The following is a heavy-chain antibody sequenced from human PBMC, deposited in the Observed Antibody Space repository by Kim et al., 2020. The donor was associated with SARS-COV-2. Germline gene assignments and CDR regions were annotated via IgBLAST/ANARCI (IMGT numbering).Heavy chain of an antibody. J-gene: IGHJ2*01. D-gene: IGHD3-16*02. CDR3: ARSLRLYVYFDL. CDR1: GFTFSSYW. Sequence: GGSLRLSCAASGFTFSSYWMHWVRQAPGKGLVWVSRINSDGSSTSYADSVKGRFTISRDNAKNTLYLQMDSLRAEDTAVYYCARSLRLYVYFDLWGRGTLVTVSS. CDR2: INSDGSST. V-gene: IGHV3-74*01.